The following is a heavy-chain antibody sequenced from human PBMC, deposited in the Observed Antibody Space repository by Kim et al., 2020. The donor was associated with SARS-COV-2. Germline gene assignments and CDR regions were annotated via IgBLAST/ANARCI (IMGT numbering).Heavy chain of an antibody. CDR2: ISGISTTI. D-gene: IGHD1-26*01. Sequence: GGSLRLSCTASGFTFSGYSMNWVRQVPGKGLEWVSYISGISTTIYYADSVRGRFTISRDNDKNSLYLQMTSLRDEDTAVYYCARDSEGLLRQFWFDPWG. J-gene: IGHJ5*02. CDR1: GFTFSGYS. V-gene: IGHV3-48*02. CDR3: ARDSEGLLRQFWFDP.